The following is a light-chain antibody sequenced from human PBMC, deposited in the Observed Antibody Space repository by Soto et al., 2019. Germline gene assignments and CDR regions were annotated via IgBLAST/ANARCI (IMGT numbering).Light chain of an antibody. J-gene: IGKJ2*01. V-gene: IGKV1-5*03. CDR3: QQYDTYSRYT. CDR1: QSVSNW. Sequence: DIQMTQSPSTLSASVGDRVTITCRASQSVSNWLAWFQQKPGKAPKLLIYKASSLQSGVPSRFSGSGSGTEFTLTISSLLPDDFATYYCQQYDTYSRYTFGQGTKVEIK. CDR2: KAS.